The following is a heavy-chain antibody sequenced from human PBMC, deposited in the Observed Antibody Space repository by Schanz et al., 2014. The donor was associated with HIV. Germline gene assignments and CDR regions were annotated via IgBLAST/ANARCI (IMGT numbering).Heavy chain of an antibody. Sequence: QVQLVESGGGMVLPGTSLRLSCAASGGTFSAHAFHWVRQAPGRGLEWVAFISYDGTNTYYADSVKGRFTISRDNSKNTLYLQMSSLRAEDTAVYYCAKDLAGEDLLLFHFVIHYWGQGALVTVSS. CDR1: GGTFSAHA. D-gene: IGHD2-21*02. CDR3: AKDLAGEDLLLFHFVIHY. V-gene: IGHV3-30*18. J-gene: IGHJ4*02. CDR2: ISYDGTNT.